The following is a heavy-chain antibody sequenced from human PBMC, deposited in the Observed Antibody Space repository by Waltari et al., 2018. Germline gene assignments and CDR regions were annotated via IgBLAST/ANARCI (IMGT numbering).Heavy chain of an antibody. D-gene: IGHD6-13*01. J-gene: IGHJ5*02. CDR1: GYTFTGYY. CDR2: IKPNSGGT. Sequence: QVQLVQSGAEVKKPGASVKVSCKASGYTFTGYYMHWVRQAPGQGLEWMGRIKPNSGGTNYAQKFQVSVTMTRDTSISTAYMELSRLRSDDTAVYYCARNRGRIAAAGTNWFDPWGQGTLVTVSS. CDR3: ARNRGRIAAAGTNWFDP. V-gene: IGHV1-2*06.